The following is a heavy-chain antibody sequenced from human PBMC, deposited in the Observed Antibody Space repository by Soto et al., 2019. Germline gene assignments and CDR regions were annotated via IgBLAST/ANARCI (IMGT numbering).Heavy chain of an antibody. CDR2: ISYDGSNK. CDR1: GFTFSSYG. V-gene: IGHV3-30*18. J-gene: IGHJ4*02. Sequence: QVQLGESGGGVVQPGRSLRLSCAASGFTFSSYGMHWVRQAPCKGLEWVAVISYDGSNKYYADSVKGRFTSSRDNSKNSLYLQMNRLRAEDTAVYYCAKDPDYWGQATLVTVSS. CDR3: AKDPDY.